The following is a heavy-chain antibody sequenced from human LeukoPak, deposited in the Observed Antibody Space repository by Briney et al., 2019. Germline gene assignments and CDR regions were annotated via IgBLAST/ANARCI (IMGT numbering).Heavy chain of an antibody. CDR1: GFTFSTYA. CDR2: ISYDGSSK. J-gene: IGHJ4*02. V-gene: IGHV3-30*04. D-gene: IGHD3-22*01. Sequence: GGSLRLSCAASGFTFSTYAMHWVRQAPGKGLEWVAVISYDGSSKYYADSVKGRFTISRDNSKNTLYLQMNSLRAADTAVYYCAKDPTHYRVWDDYDSTVLSYWGQGTLVTVSS. CDR3: AKDPTHYRVWDDYDSTVLSY.